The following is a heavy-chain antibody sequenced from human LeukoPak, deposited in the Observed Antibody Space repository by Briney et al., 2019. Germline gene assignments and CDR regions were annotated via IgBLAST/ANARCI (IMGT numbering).Heavy chain of an antibody. Sequence: GGSLRLSCAASGFTFSSYNMTWVRQAPGKGLEWVSSISSGGSYIHSADSVKGRFTISRNNAKNSLYLQMNSLRAEDTAIYYCAKDGQGGNYDVLTGYYSKGYDSWGLGTLVIVSS. J-gene: IGHJ4*02. V-gene: IGHV3-21*01. D-gene: IGHD3-9*01. CDR3: AKDGQGGNYDVLTGYYSKGYDS. CDR1: GFTFSSYN. CDR2: ISSGGSYI.